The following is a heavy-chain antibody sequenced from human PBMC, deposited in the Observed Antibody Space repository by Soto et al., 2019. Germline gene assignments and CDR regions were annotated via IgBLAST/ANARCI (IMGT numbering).Heavy chain of an antibody. CDR1: GFSFSDYE. J-gene: IGHJ4*02. V-gene: IGHV3-48*03. CDR2: IARDGETT. CDR3: ARDTPPAGLDY. D-gene: IGHD2-15*01. Sequence: PGGSLRLSCEASGFSFSDYEMNWVRQFPGEGLEWVAYIARDGETTFYADSVEGRFVVSRDNAKNSLFLRMDRLTGDDTAVYFCARDTPPAGLDYWGQGSLVTVSS.